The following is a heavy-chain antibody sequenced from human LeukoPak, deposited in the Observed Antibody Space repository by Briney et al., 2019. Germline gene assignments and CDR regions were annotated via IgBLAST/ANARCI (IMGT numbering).Heavy chain of an antibody. J-gene: IGHJ4*02. D-gene: IGHD5-18*01. Sequence: PGGSLRLSCAASGFTFSDYYMSWIRQAPGKGLVWVSRINSDGSSTSYADSVKGRFTISRDNAKNTLYLQMNSLRAEDTAVYYCARDWIQLWHQYDYWGQGTLVTVSS. CDR3: ARDWIQLWHQYDY. CDR1: GFTFSDYY. CDR2: INSDGSST. V-gene: IGHV3-74*01.